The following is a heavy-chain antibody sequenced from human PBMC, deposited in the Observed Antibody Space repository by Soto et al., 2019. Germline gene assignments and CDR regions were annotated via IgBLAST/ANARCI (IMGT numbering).Heavy chain of an antibody. CDR2: IIPIFGTA. CDR3: AMSAGKRSPDYYDSSGYYYGYYFDY. D-gene: IGHD3-22*01. V-gene: IGHV1-69*13. Sequence: ASVKVSCKASGGTFSSYAISWVRQAPGQGLEWMGGIIPIFGTANYAQKFQGRVTITADESTSTAYMELSSLRSEDTAVYYCAMSAGKRSPDYYDSSGYYYGYYFDYWGQGTLVTVSS. J-gene: IGHJ4*02. CDR1: GGTFSSYA.